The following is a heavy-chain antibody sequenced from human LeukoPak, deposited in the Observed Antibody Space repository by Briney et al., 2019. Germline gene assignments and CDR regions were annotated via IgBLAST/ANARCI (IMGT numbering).Heavy chain of an antibody. CDR3: ARGPLYYDYVWGSPAHDAFDI. CDR1: GASISSFY. J-gene: IGHJ3*02. V-gene: IGHV4-59*12. CDR2: IYYTGST. Sequence: SETLSLTCTVSGASISSFYWSWIRQPPGEGLEWVGYIYYTGSTNYNPSLKSRVTTSIDTSKNQFSLKLSSVTAADTAVYYCARGPLYYDYVWGSPAHDAFDIWGQGTMVTVSS. D-gene: IGHD3-16*01.